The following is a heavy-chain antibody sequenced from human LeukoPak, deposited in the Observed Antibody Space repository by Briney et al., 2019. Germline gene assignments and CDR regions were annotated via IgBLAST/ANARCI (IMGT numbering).Heavy chain of an antibody. V-gene: IGHV3-30*18. CDR2: ISYDESNK. J-gene: IGHJ4*02. CDR1: GFTFRTYG. Sequence: GGSLRLSCAVSGFTFRTYGMHWVRQAPGKGLEWVAVISYDESNKYYADSVKGRFTISRDNSKNTVYLQVNSLRAEDTAVYYCAKDGRMYSSGWYSYFDRWGQGTLVTVSS. D-gene: IGHD6-19*01. CDR3: AKDGRMYSSGWYSYFDR.